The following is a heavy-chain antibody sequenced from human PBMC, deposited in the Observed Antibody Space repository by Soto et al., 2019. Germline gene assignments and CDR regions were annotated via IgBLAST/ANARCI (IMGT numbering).Heavy chain of an antibody. CDR3: ARGGDAYNFGAVY. D-gene: IGHD2-21*01. CDR2: IIPKLGSA. J-gene: IGHJ4*02. CDR1: GGGNLRDYR. Sequence: VQLVQSGAEVKEPGSSVKVSCKASGGGNLRDYRTTWVRRAPGQGLEWMGGIIPKLGSANYAQNFQGRGTVTADESTNTVYMELRSLRSDDTAVYYCARGGDAYNFGAVYWGQGTPVTVSS. V-gene: IGHV1-69*01.